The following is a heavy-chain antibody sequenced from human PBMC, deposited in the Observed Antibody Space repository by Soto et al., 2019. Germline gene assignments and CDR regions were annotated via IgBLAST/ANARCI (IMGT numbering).Heavy chain of an antibody. CDR3: ARTKYDFWSGSRYYYYYGMDV. CDR1: GYSFTSYW. D-gene: IGHD3-3*01. V-gene: IGHV5-51*01. Sequence: GESLKISCKGSGYSFTSYWIGWVRQMPGKGLEWMGIIYPGDSDTRYSPSFQGQVTISADKSISTAYLQWSSLKASDTAMYYCARTKYDFWSGSRYYYYYGMDVWGQGTTVTVSS. J-gene: IGHJ6*02. CDR2: IYPGDSDT.